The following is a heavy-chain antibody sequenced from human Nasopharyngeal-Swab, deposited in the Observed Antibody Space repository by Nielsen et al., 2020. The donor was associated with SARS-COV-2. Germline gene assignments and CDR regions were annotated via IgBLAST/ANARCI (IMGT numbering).Heavy chain of an antibody. Sequence: ASVKVSCKVSGYTLTELSMHWVRQAHGKGLEWMGGFDPEDGETIYSQKFQGRVTMTEDTSTDTAYMELSSLRSEDTAVYYCATALTIFGADHYYYYYGMDVWGQGTTVTVSS. CDR2: FDPEDGET. V-gene: IGHV1-24*01. CDR1: GYTLTELS. CDR3: ATALTIFGADHYYYYYGMDV. J-gene: IGHJ6*02. D-gene: IGHD3-3*01.